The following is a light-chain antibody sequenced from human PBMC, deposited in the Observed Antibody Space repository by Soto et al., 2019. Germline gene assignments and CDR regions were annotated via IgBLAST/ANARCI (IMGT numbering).Light chain of an antibody. V-gene: IGKV1-5*03. Sequence: DVQMTQSPSTLSASVGDRVTITCRTSQTINDWLAWYQQKPGQAPSRLIYKASTLESGVPLRFSGSGSGTECTRTISTLQPDDFATFYCPQYDRFAHTFGQGTKVEVK. J-gene: IGKJ1*01. CDR1: QTINDW. CDR2: KAS. CDR3: PQYDRFAHT.